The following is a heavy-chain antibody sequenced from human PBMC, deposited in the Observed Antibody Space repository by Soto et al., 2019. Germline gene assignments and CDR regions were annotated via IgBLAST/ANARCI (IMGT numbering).Heavy chain of an antibody. V-gene: IGHV1-46*01. CDR3: ARFAVAGTSSWFDP. D-gene: IGHD6-19*01. CDR1: GYPFTSYY. J-gene: IGHJ5*02. CDR2: INPSGGST. Sequence: XSVKVSCKASGYPFTSYYMHWVRQAPGQGLEWMGIINPSGGSTSYAQKFQDRVTMTRDTSTSTVYMELSSLRSEDTAVYYCARFAVAGTSSWFDPWGQGTLVTVSS.